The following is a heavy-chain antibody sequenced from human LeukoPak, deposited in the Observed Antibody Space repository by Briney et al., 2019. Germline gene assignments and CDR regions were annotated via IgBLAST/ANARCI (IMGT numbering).Heavy chain of an antibody. J-gene: IGHJ3*02. D-gene: IGHD2-15*01. CDR2: INPDGSTE. V-gene: IGHV3-7*01. CDR1: GITFRNYW. CDR3: ATESGIGYAFDI. Sequence: GGSLRLSCVASGITFRNYWMSWVRQAPGKGLEWVANINPDGSTENYVHSVKGRFTLSRDNARNSLSLQMNSLRAEDTAVYYCATESGIGYAFDIWGRGTMVTVSS.